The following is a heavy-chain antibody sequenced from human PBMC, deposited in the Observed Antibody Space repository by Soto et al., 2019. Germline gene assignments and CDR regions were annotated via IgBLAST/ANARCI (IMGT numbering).Heavy chain of an antibody. CDR2: FDPEDGET. Sequence: ASVKVSCKVSGYTLTELSMHWVQQAPGKGLEWMGGFDPEDGETIYAQKFQGRVTMTEDTSTDTAYMELSSLRSEDTAVCYCATDRAYYDSSGYPPGFDPWGQGTLVTVSS. CDR1: GYTLTELS. J-gene: IGHJ5*02. D-gene: IGHD3-22*01. CDR3: ATDRAYYDSSGYPPGFDP. V-gene: IGHV1-24*01.